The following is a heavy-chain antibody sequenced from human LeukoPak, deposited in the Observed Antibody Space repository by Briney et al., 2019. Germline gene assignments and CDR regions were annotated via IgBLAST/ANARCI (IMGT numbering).Heavy chain of an antibody. D-gene: IGHD3-3*02. Sequence: HAGGSLRLSCAASGFTFSSYAMSWVRQAPGKGLEWVSAISGSGGSTYYADSVKGRFTISRDNSKNTLYLQMNSLRAEDTAVYYCAKGGFAIFGVVTRLHYWGQGTLVTVSS. CDR1: GFTFSSYA. CDR3: AKGGFAIFGVVTRLHY. V-gene: IGHV3-23*01. CDR2: ISGSGGST. J-gene: IGHJ4*02.